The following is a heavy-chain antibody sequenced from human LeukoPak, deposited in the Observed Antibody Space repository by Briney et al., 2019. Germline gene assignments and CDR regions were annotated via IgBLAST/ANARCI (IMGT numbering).Heavy chain of an antibody. J-gene: IGHJ3*02. D-gene: IGHD6-6*01. CDR2: IYYSGIT. CDR3: ARVEYSSSYAFDI. CDR1: GGSIGSSPYY. Sequence: SETLSLTCTVSGGSIGSSPYYWGWIRQPPGKGLEWVGSIYYSGITYYNPSLKSRVTISVDTSKNQFSLKLSSVTAADTAVYYCARVEYSSSYAFDIWGQGTMVTVSS. V-gene: IGHV4-39*07.